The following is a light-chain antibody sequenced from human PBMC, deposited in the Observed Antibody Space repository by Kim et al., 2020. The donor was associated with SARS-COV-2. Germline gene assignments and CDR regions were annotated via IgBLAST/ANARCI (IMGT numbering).Light chain of an antibody. CDR1: VLAKKY. Sequence: SYELTQPSSVSVSPGQTARITCSGDVLAKKYARWFQQKPGQAPVLVIYKDSERPSGIPERFAGSSSGTTVTLTISVAQVEDEADNYCYSAADNNQVFGGGTQLTVL. V-gene: IGLV3-27*01. CDR2: KDS. J-gene: IGLJ3*02. CDR3: YSAADNNQV.